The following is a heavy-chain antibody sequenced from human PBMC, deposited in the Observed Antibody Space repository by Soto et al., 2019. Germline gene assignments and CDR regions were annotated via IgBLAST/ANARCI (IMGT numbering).Heavy chain of an antibody. J-gene: IGHJ6*02. CDR3: ARGKGYSGYDQYYYYGMDV. CDR1: GGSISSYY. D-gene: IGHD5-12*01. CDR2: IYYSGST. Sequence: SETMSLTCTVSGGSISSYYWSWIRQPPGKGLEWIGYIYYSGSTNYNPSLKSRVTISVDTSKNQFSLKLSSVTAADTAVYYCARGKGYSGYDQYYYYGMDVWGQGTTVSV. V-gene: IGHV4-59*01.